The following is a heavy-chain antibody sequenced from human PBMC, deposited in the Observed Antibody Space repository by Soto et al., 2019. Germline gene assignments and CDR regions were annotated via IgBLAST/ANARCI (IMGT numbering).Heavy chain of an antibody. V-gene: IGHV1-2*04. CDR1: GYTFTGYY. CDR2: ISPNSGNT. Sequence: ASVKVSCKASGYTFTGYYMHWVRQAPGQGLEWMGWISPNSGNTNYAQKFQDCVTMTRDTSISTAYMELSRLRSDDTAVYYCARSTPPRYCSGGSCYYGAFDIWGQGTMVTVPS. CDR3: ARSTPPRYCSGGSCYYGAFDI. J-gene: IGHJ3*02. D-gene: IGHD2-15*01.